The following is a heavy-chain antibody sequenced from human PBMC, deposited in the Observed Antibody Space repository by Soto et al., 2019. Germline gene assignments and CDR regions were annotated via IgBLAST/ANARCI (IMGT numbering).Heavy chain of an antibody. CDR1: GASFSTSG. J-gene: IGHJ5*01. CDR2: IIPLFGTP. D-gene: IGHD2-15*01. V-gene: IGHV1-69*01. Sequence: QVQLVQSGAEVKKPGSSLKVSCKTSGASFSTSGISWVRQAPGQGLEWMGGIIPLFGTPKYARKFQGRVSITADESAKTVYKEVSSLSSDDTAVYYCARASSAVCAGGSCYRRDSSFDSWGQGSLVIVSS. CDR3: ARASSAVCAGGSCYRRDSSFDS.